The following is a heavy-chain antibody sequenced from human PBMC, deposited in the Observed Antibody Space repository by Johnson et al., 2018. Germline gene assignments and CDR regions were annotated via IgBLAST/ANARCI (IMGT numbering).Heavy chain of an antibody. V-gene: IGHV3-15*01. D-gene: IGHD3-16*02. J-gene: IGHJ3*02. CDR2: IKSKPSGGTA. Sequence: VQLVQAGGGLIAPGGSLRLSCAASGFPFSKAWLYWFRQAPGKGLEWVGRIKSKPSGGTAEFAAPVKDRFTISRDDSKNTMYLQMNGLKIEDTALYYCTTDWVSGSYPKMALDIWGRGTMVTVSS. CDR1: GFPFSKAW. CDR3: TTDWVSGSYPKMALDI.